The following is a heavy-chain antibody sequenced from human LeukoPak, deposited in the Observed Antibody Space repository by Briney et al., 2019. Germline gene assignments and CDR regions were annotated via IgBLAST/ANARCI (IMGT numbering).Heavy chain of an antibody. CDR2: TKPDGSAE. CDR1: GFSFRNYW. Sequence: GGSLRLSCAASGFSFRNYWMGWVRQAPGKGVEGVANTKPDGSAEYYADSVRGRFTTSRDNANNLLYLQMNRLRAEDTAVYYCARDGGLHTNFDYWGQGTLLTVSS. CDR3: ARDGGLHTNFDY. V-gene: IGHV3-7*01. D-gene: IGHD2-15*01. J-gene: IGHJ4*02.